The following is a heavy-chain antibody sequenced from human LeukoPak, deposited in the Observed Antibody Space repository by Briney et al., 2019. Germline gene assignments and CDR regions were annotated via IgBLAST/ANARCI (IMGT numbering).Heavy chain of an antibody. CDR1: GFTFRTFG. V-gene: IGHV3-33*01. CDR2: IWNDGSNK. D-gene: IGHD2-2*01. CDR3: SRDGYARGLGAMDV. J-gene: IGHJ6*02. Sequence: PGRSLRLSCTASGFTFRTFGFHWVRQAPGKGLEWVALIWNDGSNKYYADSVKGRFTFSRDDSKNTLYLQMDSLRVEDTAVYYCSRDGYARGLGAMDVWDQGTTVTVSS.